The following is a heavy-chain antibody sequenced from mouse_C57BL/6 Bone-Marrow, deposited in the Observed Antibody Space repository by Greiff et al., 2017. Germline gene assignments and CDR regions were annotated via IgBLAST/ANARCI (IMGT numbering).Heavy chain of an antibody. CDR2: INPSTGGT. Sequence: EVKLMESGPELVKPGASVKISCKASGYSFTGYYMNWVKQSPEKSLEWIGEINPSTGGTTYNQKFKAKATLTVDKSSSTAYMQLKSLTSEDSAVYYCASFDYWGQGTTLTVSS. CDR3: ASFDY. CDR1: GYSFTGYY. J-gene: IGHJ2*01. V-gene: IGHV1-42*01.